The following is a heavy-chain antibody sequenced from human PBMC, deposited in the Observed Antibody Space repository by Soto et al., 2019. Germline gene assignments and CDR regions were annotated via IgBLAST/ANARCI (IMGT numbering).Heavy chain of an antibody. CDR3: ARLANYLFFFFDP. CDR2: INAGNGNT. Sequence: ASVKVSGKASGYTFTSYAMHWVRQAPGQRLEWIGWINAGNGNTKYSQKFQGRVTITRDTSASTAYMELSSLRFEDTAVYYCARLANYLFFFFDPWGQGTLVTVSS. V-gene: IGHV1-3*01. CDR1: GYTFTSYA. J-gene: IGHJ5*02. D-gene: IGHD1-7*01.